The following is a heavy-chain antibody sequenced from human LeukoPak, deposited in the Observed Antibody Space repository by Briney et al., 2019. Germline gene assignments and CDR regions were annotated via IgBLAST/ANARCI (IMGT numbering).Heavy chain of an antibody. CDR3: TTGLTIDGGSAGGYYYYYMDV. CDR2: IKSKSDGGTT. D-gene: IGHD2-8*02. CDR1: GFSFSRAW. V-gene: IGHV3-15*01. Sequence: GGSLRLSCAASGFSFSRAWMSWVRQALGKGLEWVGRIKSKSDGGTTDYAAPVKGRFTISRDDSKNTLYLQMNSLKTEDTAVYYCTTGLTIDGGSAGGYYYYYMDVWGKGTTVTVSS. J-gene: IGHJ6*03.